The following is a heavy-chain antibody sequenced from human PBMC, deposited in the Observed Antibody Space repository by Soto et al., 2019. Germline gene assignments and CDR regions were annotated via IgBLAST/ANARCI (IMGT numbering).Heavy chain of an antibody. Sequence: SETLSLTCAVSGGSISSSSFYWGWIRQPPGKGLEWIGSIRYSGNTYYNPSLKSRITLSVDTSKNQFSLNLSSVTAADTAVYFCAASRGEVRIVDSWGQGTLVTVFS. J-gene: IGHJ4*02. CDR1: GGSISSSSFY. V-gene: IGHV4-39*01. CDR2: IRYSGNT. D-gene: IGHD3-16*01. CDR3: AASRGEVRIVDS.